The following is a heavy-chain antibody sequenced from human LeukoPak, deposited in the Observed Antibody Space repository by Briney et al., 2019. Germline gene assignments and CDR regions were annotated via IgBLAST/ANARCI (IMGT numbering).Heavy chain of an antibody. V-gene: IGHV4-59*02. CDR3: ARDRAYCGGDCYLAYYYYYMDV. Sequence: SETLSLTCTVSGGSVSSYYWSWVRQPPGKGLEWIGYIYYSGSTNYNPSLKSRVTISVDTSKNQFSLKLSSVTAADTAVYYCARDRAYCGGDCYLAYYYYYMDVWGKGTTVTVSS. CDR2: IYYSGST. D-gene: IGHD2-21*01. CDR1: GGSVSSYY. J-gene: IGHJ6*03.